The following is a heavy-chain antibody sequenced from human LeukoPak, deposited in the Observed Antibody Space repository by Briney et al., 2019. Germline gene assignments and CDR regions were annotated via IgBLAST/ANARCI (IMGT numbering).Heavy chain of an antibody. CDR3: WQQRIDY. V-gene: IGHV3-30*03. Sequence: GGSLRLSCAASGFTFSSYGMHWVRQAPGKGLEWVAVISYDGSNKYYADSVKGRFTISRDNSKSTLYLQMNSLRAEDTAVYYCWQQRIDYWGQGTLVTVSS. CDR2: ISYDGSNK. J-gene: IGHJ4*02. D-gene: IGHD6-13*01. CDR1: GFTFSSYG.